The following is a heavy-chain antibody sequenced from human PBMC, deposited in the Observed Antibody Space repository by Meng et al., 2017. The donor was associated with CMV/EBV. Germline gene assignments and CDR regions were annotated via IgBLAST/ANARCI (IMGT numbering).Heavy chain of an antibody. CDR3: ARRGGADY. D-gene: IGHD3-10*01. V-gene: IGHV3-66*04. CDR2: IYSGCNK. J-gene: IGHJ4*02. CDR1: GFTFRCNY. Sequence: RRGGSGVWFVPPGRVLRLSFATSGFTFRCNYMGRVPPAPGKGLEWVSVIYSGCNKYYADFVKGRFPISRDNSKNTLYLQMNSLRAEDTAVYYCARRGGADYWGQGTLVTVSS.